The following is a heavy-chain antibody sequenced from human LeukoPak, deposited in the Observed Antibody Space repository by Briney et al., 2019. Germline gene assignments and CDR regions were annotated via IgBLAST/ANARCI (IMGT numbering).Heavy chain of an antibody. D-gene: IGHD5-12*01. CDR1: GFAFSTNG. J-gene: IGHJ4*02. V-gene: IGHV3-23*01. CDR3: AKELATID. Sequence: GGSLRLSCAASGFAFSTNGMSWVRQAPGKGLEWVSTINNNGRETYYADSVKGRFTISRDNSKNTLYLQMNSLRAEDTAVYYCAKELATIDWGQGTLVTVSS. CDR2: INNNGRET.